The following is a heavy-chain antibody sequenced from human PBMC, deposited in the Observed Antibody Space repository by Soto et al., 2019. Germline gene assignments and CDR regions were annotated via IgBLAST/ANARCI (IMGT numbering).Heavy chain of an antibody. CDR2: IYWNDDK. V-gene: IGHV2-5*01. D-gene: IGHD6-19*01. Sequence: QITLKESGPTLVKPTQTLTLTCTFSGFSLSTSGVGVGWIRQPPGKALEWLALIYWNDDKRYNPSLKSRLTITKDTSKNQVVLTMTNMDPVDTATYYCAHCSGWYIGGNFDYWGQGTLVAVSS. CDR3: AHCSGWYIGGNFDY. CDR1: GFSLSTSGVG. J-gene: IGHJ4*02.